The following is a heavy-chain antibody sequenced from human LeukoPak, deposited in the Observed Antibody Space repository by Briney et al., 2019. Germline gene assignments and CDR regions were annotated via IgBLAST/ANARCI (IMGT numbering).Heavy chain of an antibody. J-gene: IGHJ6*03. V-gene: IGHV1-69*05. Sequence: ASVKVSCKASGGTFSSYAISWVRQSPGQGLEWMGRIIPIFGTANYAQKFQGRVTITTDESTSTAYMELSSLRSEDTAVYYCARDRPWGRRGYYTDVWGKGTTVTVSS. CDR1: GGTFSSYA. CDR3: ARDRPWGRRGYYTDV. D-gene: IGHD2-15*01. CDR2: IIPIFGTA.